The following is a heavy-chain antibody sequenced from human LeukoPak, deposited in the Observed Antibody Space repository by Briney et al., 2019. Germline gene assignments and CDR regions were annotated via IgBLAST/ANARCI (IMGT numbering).Heavy chain of an antibody. CDR1: GDSVSSNSAA. CDR2: TYYTSKWYN. Sequence: SQTLSLTCAISGDSVSSNSAACNWIRLSPSSCLEWLGRTYYTSKWYNDYAVSVKSRITINADTSKNQFSLQLNSVTPEDTAVYYCARDRGSYPNLDWGQGTLVTVSS. J-gene: IGHJ4*02. D-gene: IGHD1-26*01. CDR3: ARDRGSYPNLD. V-gene: IGHV6-1*01.